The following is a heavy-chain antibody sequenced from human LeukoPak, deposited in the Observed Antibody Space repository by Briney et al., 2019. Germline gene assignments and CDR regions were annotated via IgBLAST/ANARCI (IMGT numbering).Heavy chain of an antibody. J-gene: IGHJ5*02. CDR1: GGSISSYY. CDR3: ARTTEDCSSTSCYQYWFDP. D-gene: IGHD2-2*01. CDR2: IYYSGST. Sequence: PSETLSLTCTVSGGSISSYYWSWIRQPPGKGLEWIGYIYYSGSTNYNPSLKSRVTISVDTSKNQFPLKLNSVTAADTAVYYCARTTEDCSSTSCYQYWFDPWGQGTLVTVSS. V-gene: IGHV4-59*01.